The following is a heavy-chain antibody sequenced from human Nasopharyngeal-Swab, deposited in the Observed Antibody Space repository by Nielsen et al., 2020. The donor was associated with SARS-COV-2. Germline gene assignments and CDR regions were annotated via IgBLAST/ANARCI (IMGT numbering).Heavy chain of an antibody. V-gene: IGHV3-74*03. D-gene: IGHD3-22*01. CDR3: ARERRSGLRYYFDY. Sequence: GESLKISCAASGFTFSSYWMHWVRQAPGEGLVWVSRINADGSSTTYADSLKGRFTISRDNAKNTLYLQMNSLRAEDTAVYYCARERRSGLRYYFDYWGQGTLVTVSS. CDR1: GFTFSSYW. J-gene: IGHJ4*02. CDR2: INADGSST.